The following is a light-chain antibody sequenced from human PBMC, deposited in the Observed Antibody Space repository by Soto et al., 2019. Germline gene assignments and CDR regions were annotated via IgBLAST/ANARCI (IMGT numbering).Light chain of an antibody. CDR2: GAS. CDR1: QSVSSNY. J-gene: IGKJ5*01. V-gene: IGKV3D-20*02. CDR3: QQRTNRPPIT. Sequence: IVLTQSPCTLSLSPGERSTVSCMSIQSVSSNYLAWYQQKPGQAPRLLIYGASTRATGIPARFSGSGSGTDFTLTISGLEPEDFAVYYCQQRTNRPPITFGQGTRLEIK.